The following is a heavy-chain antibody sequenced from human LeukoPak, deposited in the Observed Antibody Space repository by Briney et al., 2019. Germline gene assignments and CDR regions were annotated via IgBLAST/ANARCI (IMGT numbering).Heavy chain of an antibody. CDR3: ARSHLSYCSGGSCHTSNWFDP. V-gene: IGHV1-18*01. CDR2: ISAYNGNT. D-gene: IGHD2-15*01. J-gene: IGHJ5*02. Sequence: GASVKVSCKASGYTFTSYGISWVRQAPGQGLEWMGWISAYNGNTNYAQKLQGRVTMTTDTSTSTAYMELRSLRSDDTAVYYCARSHLSYCSGGSCHTSNWFDPWGQGTLVTVSS. CDR1: GYTFTSYG.